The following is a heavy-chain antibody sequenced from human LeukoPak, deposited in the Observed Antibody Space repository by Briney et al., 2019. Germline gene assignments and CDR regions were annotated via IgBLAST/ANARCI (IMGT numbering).Heavy chain of an antibody. J-gene: IGHJ4*02. D-gene: IGHD6-13*01. V-gene: IGHV3-33*01. CDR1: GFTFSSYG. Sequence: PGRSLSLSCAASGFTFSSYGMHWVRQAPGKGLEWVAVIWYDGSNKYYADSVKGRFTISRDNAKNSLYLQMNSLRAEDTAVYYCARRVSSSSWYELDYWGQGTLVTVSS. CDR2: IWYDGSNK. CDR3: ARRVSSSSWYELDY.